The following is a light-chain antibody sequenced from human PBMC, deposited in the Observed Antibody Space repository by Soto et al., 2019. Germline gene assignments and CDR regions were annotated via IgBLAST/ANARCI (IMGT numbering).Light chain of an antibody. J-gene: IGKJ1*01. CDR1: QTVNGN. CDR2: GAS. V-gene: IGKV3-15*01. Sequence: EIVLTQSPGTLSLSPGERATLSCRTSQTVNGNLAWYQQRSGQAPRLLIYGASTRATDFPARFSGSGSGTEFTLTISSLQSEDIAVYYCQQYNNWPRTFGQGTKVDIK. CDR3: QQYNNWPRT.